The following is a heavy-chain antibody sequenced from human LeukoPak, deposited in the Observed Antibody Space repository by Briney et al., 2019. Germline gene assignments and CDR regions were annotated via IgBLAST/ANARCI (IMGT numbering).Heavy chain of an antibody. CDR2: SSGSSRTI. J-gene: IGHJ4*02. D-gene: IGHD5-18*01. CDR1: GFILSNHA. Sequence: PGGSMRLSCAASGFILSNHAMSWVRQAPGKGLQWIAVSSGSSRTIEYEDSVKGRFTISRDNSKNTLSLQMNSLRVKDTAIYYCTKNVMVKRYIDYWGQGTVVTVSS. V-gene: IGHV3-23*01. CDR3: TKNVMVKRYIDY.